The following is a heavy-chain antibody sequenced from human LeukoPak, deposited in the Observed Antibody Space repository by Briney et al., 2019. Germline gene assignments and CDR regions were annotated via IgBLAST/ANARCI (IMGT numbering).Heavy chain of an antibody. J-gene: IGHJ4*02. CDR1: GYTFTGYY. Sequence: ASVKVSCKASGYTFTGYYMHWVRQAPGQGREWMGWINPNSGGTNYAQKFQGRVTMTRDTSISTAYMELSRLRSDDTAVYYYARSPRKYYFDYSSQATLVTVSS. CDR3: ARSPRKYYFDY. V-gene: IGHV1-2*02. CDR2: INPNSGGT.